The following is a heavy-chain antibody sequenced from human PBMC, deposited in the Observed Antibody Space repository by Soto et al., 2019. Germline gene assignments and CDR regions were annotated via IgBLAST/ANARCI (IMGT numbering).Heavy chain of an antibody. CDR3: ARHARYSGYGRNYFDY. Sequence: PSETLSLTCTVSGGSISSSSYYWGWIRQPPGKGLEWIGSIYYSGSTYYNPSLKSRVTISVDTSKNQFSLKLSSVTAADTAVYYCARHARYSGYGRNYFDYWGQGTLVTVSS. J-gene: IGHJ4*02. D-gene: IGHD5-12*01. CDR1: GGSISSSSYY. CDR2: IYYSGST. V-gene: IGHV4-39*01.